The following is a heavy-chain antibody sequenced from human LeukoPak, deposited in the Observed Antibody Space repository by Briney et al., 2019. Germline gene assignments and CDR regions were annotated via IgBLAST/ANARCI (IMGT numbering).Heavy chain of an antibody. CDR3: VRDKRGAAAADDHFDI. CDR2: MNPNSGNT. CDR1: GYTFTSCD. V-gene: IGHV1-8*01. J-gene: IGHJ3*02. D-gene: IGHD6-13*01. Sequence: ASVKVSCKASGYTFTSCDFNWVRQATGQGLEWMGWMNPNSGNTGYAQKFQGRVTMTRDTSISTAYMELSSLRVEDSAVYYCVRDKRGAAAADDHFDIWGQGTMVTVSS.